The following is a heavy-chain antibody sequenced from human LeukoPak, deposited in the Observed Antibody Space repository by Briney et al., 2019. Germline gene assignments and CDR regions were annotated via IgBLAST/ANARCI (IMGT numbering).Heavy chain of an antibody. D-gene: IGHD6-13*01. CDR2: IKQDGSEK. J-gene: IGHJ5*02. Sequence: GGSLRLSCAASGFTFSSYWMSWVRQAPGKGLEWVANIKQDGSEKYYVDSVKGRFTISRDNAKNSLYLQMNSLRAKDTAVYYCARVASSSWYSLFDPWGQGTLVTVSS. CDR1: GFTFSSYW. CDR3: ARVASSSWYSLFDP. V-gene: IGHV3-7*01.